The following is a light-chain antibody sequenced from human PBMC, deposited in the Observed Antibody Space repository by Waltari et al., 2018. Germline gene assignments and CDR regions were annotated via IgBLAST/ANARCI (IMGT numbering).Light chain of an antibody. CDR1: SPNIGSNY. Sequence: QSVLTQPPSASGTPGQRVTISCSGSSPNIGSNYVYWYQQLPGTTPNLLIYRNNQRPSGVPDRFSGSKSGTSASLAISGLRSEDEADYYCAAWDDSLSGLVFGGGTKLTVL. CDR2: RNN. J-gene: IGLJ2*01. V-gene: IGLV1-47*01. CDR3: AAWDDSLSGLV.